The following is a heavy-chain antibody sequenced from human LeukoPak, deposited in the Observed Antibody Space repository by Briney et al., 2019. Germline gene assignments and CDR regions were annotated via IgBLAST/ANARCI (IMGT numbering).Heavy chain of an antibody. CDR1: GGSVNTYY. D-gene: IGHD1-26*01. CDR3: AREATIVGATII. V-gene: IGHV4-4*07. Sequence: SETLSLTCTVSGGSVNTYYWSWIRQSAGKGLEWIGHISTSGSTTYNPSLKSRVTMSVDTSKNQFSLKLSSVTAADTAVYYCAREATIVGATIIWGQGTLVTVSS. CDR2: ISTSGST. J-gene: IGHJ4*02.